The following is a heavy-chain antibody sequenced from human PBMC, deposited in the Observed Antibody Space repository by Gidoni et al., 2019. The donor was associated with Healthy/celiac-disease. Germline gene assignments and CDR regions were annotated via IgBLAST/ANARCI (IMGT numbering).Heavy chain of an antibody. CDR3: ARAYGSGSPGAFDI. CDR2: IVTAGDT. D-gene: IGHD3-10*01. J-gene: IGHJ3*02. CDR1: GCTFSSYD. Sequence: EVQLVESGGGLVQPGGSLRVSCEASGCTFSSYDMHWVRQATGKGLEWVSAIVTAGDTYYPGSVKGRFTISRGNAKNSLYLQMNSLRAGDTAVYYCARAYGSGSPGAFDIWGQGTMVTVSS. V-gene: IGHV3-13*04.